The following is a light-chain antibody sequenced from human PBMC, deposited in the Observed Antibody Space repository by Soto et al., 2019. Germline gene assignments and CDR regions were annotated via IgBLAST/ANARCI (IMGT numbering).Light chain of an antibody. CDR3: QQSNSSPTT. CDR2: AAS. J-gene: IGKJ4*01. CDR1: QSITNY. Sequence: DIQMTQSPSALSASVGDRVTITCRASQSITNYLNWYQHKPGQAPNLLIYAASTLQAGVPSRFRGSVSGTDFTLTISSLQPDDFATYFFQQSNSSPTTFGVGTKVESK. V-gene: IGKV1-39*01.